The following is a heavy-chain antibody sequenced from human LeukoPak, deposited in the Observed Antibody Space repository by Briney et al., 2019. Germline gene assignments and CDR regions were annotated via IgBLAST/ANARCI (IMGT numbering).Heavy chain of an antibody. CDR3: AKPREGSGSYYKSFFDS. Sequence: DPGGSLRLSCAASGFTFSSYWMSWVRQAPGKGLEWVSVISGSGGDTNYADSVKGRFTISRDNSKNTLYLQMNTLRAEDTAVYYCAKPREGSGSYYKSFFDSWGQGTLVTVSS. CDR2: ISGSGGDT. D-gene: IGHD3-10*01. V-gene: IGHV3-23*01. J-gene: IGHJ4*02. CDR1: GFTFSSYW.